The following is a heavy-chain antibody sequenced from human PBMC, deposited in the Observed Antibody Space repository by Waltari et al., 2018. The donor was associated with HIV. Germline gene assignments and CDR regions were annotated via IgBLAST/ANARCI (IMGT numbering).Heavy chain of an antibody. CDR2: IYHSGST. CDR3: ARVYYGSGSYYWFDP. V-gene: IGHV4-38-2*02. Sequence: QVQLQESGPGLVKPSETLSLTCTVSGYSISSGYYCGWIRQPPGKGLEWIGSIYHSGSTYYNPALKSQVTISVDPSKNQFSRRLSSVTAADTAVYYCARVYYGSGSYYWFDPWGQGTLVTVSS. D-gene: IGHD3-10*01. J-gene: IGHJ5*02. CDR1: GYSISSGYY.